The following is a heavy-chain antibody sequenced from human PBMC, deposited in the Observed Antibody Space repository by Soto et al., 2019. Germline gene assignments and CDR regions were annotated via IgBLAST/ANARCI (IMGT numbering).Heavy chain of an antibody. D-gene: IGHD6-25*01. CDR3: ARDKDRLKVGGNYYYILDV. Sequence: QVQLEQSGAEVKKPGSSVKVSCKASGGTFSNSAISWVRQAPGQGLEWMGGIMPIFRTPDYAQKFQGRVTVTADESTSTAYMELSGLRSDDTAVYYCARDKDRLKVGGNYYYILDVWGQGTTVTVSS. V-gene: IGHV1-69*12. CDR2: IMPIFRTP. J-gene: IGHJ6*02. CDR1: GGTFSNSA.